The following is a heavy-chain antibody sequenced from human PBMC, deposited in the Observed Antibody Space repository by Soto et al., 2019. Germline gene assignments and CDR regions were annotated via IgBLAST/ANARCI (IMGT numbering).Heavy chain of an antibody. CDR1: GGTFSSYA. CDR2: IIPIFGTA. CDR3: ARAAGRAVAGYWKYYYYGMDV. Sequence: QVQLVQSGAEVKKPGSSVKVSCKASGGTFSSYAISWVRQAPGQGLAWMGGIIPIFGTANYAQKFQGRVTITADESTSTAYMELSSLRSEDTAVYYCARAAGRAVAGYWKYYYYGMDVWGQGTTVTVSS. J-gene: IGHJ6*02. V-gene: IGHV1-69*01. D-gene: IGHD6-19*01.